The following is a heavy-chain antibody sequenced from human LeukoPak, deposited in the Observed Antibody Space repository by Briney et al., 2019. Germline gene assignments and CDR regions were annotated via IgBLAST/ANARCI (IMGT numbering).Heavy chain of an antibody. J-gene: IGHJ4*02. D-gene: IGHD4-17*01. CDR2: ISSTGDST. CDR3: AKGSVAGDYPDY. Sequence: GGSLRLSCAGSGFTFSSYAMSWVRQAPGKGLEWVSVISSTGDSTFYADSVKGRFTISRDNSKSTMFLQMNSLRAEDTAVYYCAKGSVAGDYPDYWGQGTLVTVSS. CDR1: GFTFSSYA. V-gene: IGHV3-23*01.